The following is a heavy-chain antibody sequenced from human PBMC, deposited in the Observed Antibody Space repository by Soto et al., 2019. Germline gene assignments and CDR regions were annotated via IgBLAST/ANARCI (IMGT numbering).Heavy chain of an antibody. CDR2: INPNRGGT. J-gene: IGHJ4*02. V-gene: IGHV1-2*02. D-gene: IGHD2-2*01. CDR1: GYTFTDFY. CDR3: TFQRRGVHY. Sequence: QVQLVQSGAEVRTPGASVKVSCKASGYTFTDFYMHWVRQAPGQGLEWMGWINPNRGGTNYAQKFQGRVTMTRDTSISTAYMELNRLRSDDTAMYYCTFQRRGVHYWGQGTLVTVSS.